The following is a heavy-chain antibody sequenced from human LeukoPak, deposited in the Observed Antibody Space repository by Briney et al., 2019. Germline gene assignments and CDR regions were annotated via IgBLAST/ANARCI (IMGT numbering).Heavy chain of an antibody. J-gene: IGHJ4*02. CDR1: GGSISSGGYY. D-gene: IGHD1-14*01. CDR3: AREPGRNFDY. Sequence: SETLSLTCTVSGGSISSGGYYWSWIRQPPGKGLEWIGSIYHSGSTYYNPSLKSRVTISVDTSKNQFSLKLSSVTAADTAVYYCAREPGRNFDYWGQGTLVTVSS. CDR2: IYHSGST. V-gene: IGHV4-39*07.